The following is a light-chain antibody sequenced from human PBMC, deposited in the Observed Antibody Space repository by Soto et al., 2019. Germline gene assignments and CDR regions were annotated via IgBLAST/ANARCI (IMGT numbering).Light chain of an antibody. Sequence: DIQMTQSPSSLSGSVGDRDTISCRASQNIVNYLHWYQRKPGTAPRLLISRASTVRSGVPPRFSGSGSGRDFTLTISSLRPEDIGTYFCQQTYSIPWTFGPGTRVEI. V-gene: IGKV1-39*01. CDR2: RAS. CDR1: QNIVNY. CDR3: QQTYSIPWT. J-gene: IGKJ1*01.